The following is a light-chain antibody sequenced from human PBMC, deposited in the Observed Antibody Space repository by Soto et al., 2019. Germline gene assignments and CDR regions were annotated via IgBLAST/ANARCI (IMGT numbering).Light chain of an antibody. J-gene: IGLJ1*01. CDR3: SSYAGSKTCG. V-gene: IGLV2-8*01. CDR2: EVS. Sequence: QSALTQPPPATGSPGQSVTISCTGTSSDVGGYNYVSCYQQHPGKAPKLMIYEVSKQPSGVPDRFSGSKSGNTACLDVSEPQAEDEADYSYSSYAGSKTCGFGAESKVTAL. CDR1: SSDVGGYNY.